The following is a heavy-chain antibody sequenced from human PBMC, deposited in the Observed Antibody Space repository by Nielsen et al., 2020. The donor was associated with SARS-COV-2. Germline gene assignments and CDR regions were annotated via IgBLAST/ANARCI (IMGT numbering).Heavy chain of an antibody. CDR1: GSTFSDYG. CDR2: ISYDGSDK. CDR3: AKDYYYESSGYAFDI. J-gene: IGHJ3*02. Sequence: GGSLRLYCAASGSTFSDYGMHWVRQAPGKGLEWVAVISYDGSDKNYPDSVKGRFTISRDNAKNSLYLQMNSLRAEDTALYYCAKDYYYESSGYAFDIWGQGTMATVSS. V-gene: IGHV3-30*18. D-gene: IGHD3-22*01.